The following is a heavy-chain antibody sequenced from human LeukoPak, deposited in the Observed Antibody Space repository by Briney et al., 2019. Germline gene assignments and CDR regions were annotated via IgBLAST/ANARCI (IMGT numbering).Heavy chain of an antibody. CDR3: ARGQFWSGYSI. CDR1: GGSISNYY. J-gene: IGHJ4*02. V-gene: IGHV4-59*08. D-gene: IGHD3-3*02. Sequence: SETLSLTCTVSGGSISNYYWSWIRQPPGKGLEWIGYIYYSGSTNYNPSLKSRVTISIDTSKNQFSLKLISVTAADTAVYYCARGQFWSGYSIWGQGTLVTVSS. CDR2: IYYSGST.